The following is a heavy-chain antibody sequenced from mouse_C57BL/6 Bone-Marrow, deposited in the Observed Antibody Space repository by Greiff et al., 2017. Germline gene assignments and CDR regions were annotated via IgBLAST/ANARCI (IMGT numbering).Heavy chain of an antibody. CDR3: ARTLYRY. J-gene: IGHJ2*01. V-gene: IGHV1-64*01. Sequence: VPLQQPWAEPVKPGASVEFSCQASCYTFPRYWIHLVKQRPGQGLEWIGMMHPNSSSTNYNEKFKSKATLTVDKSSSTAYMQLSSLTSEDSAVYYCARTLYRYWGQGTTLTVSS. CDR2: MHPNSSST. CDR1: CYTFPRYW. D-gene: IGHD1-1*01.